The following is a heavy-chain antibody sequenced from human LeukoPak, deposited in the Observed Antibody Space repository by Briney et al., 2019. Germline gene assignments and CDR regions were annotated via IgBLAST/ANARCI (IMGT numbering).Heavy chain of an antibody. Sequence: GGSLRLSCAASGFTFSSYWMSWVRQAPGKGLEWVANIKQDGSEKYYVDSVKGRFTISRDNAKNSLYLQMNSLRAEDTAVYYCARQAGATSLDAFDIWGQGTMVTVSS. D-gene: IGHD1-26*01. V-gene: IGHV3-7*01. CDR3: ARQAGATSLDAFDI. J-gene: IGHJ3*02. CDR1: GFTFSSYW. CDR2: IKQDGSEK.